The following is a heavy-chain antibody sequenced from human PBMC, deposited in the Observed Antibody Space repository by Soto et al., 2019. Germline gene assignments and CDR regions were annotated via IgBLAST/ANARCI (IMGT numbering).Heavy chain of an antibody. D-gene: IGHD2-21*02. Sequence: EAQLVESGGGLVQPGGSLRLSCAASGFTFSNSWMTWVRQTPGKGLEGVANMNPDGSTKNYVESVKGRFTISIDNPQNSLYLQTNSLRAEDTAVFYCATHCHYRIDVWGRGTTVTVSS. CDR1: GFTFSNSW. CDR2: MNPDGSTK. J-gene: IGHJ6*04. CDR3: ATHCHYRIDV. V-gene: IGHV3-7*01.